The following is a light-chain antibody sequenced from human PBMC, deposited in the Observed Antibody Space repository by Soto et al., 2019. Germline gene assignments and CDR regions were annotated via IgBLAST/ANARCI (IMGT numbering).Light chain of an antibody. CDR1: QAVNTR. CDR3: QHYNHWLWT. V-gene: IGKV3D-11*01. J-gene: IGKJ1*01. Sequence: EIVLTQSPATLSSFPGDRVTLSCRASQAVNTRLAWYQHKPGQAPRLLIYLASNRAAGVPARFSGSGSGTDFTLTISDVEPEDFAVYYCQHYNHWLWTFGQGTKVDIK. CDR2: LAS.